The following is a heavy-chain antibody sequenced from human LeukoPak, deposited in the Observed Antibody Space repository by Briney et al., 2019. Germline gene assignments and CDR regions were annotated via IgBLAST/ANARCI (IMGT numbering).Heavy chain of an antibody. CDR1: GYTFTSYY. D-gene: IGHD2-15*01. CDR2: INPSGGST. J-gene: IGHJ4*02. CDR3: ARVRSGYCSGGSCLDY. V-gene: IGHV1-46*01. Sequence: GASVKVSCKASGYTFTSYYMHWVRQAPGQGLEWMGIINPSGGSTSYAQKFQGRVTMTRDMPTSTVYMELSSLRSEDTAVYYCARVRSGYCSGGSCLDYWGQGTLVTVSS.